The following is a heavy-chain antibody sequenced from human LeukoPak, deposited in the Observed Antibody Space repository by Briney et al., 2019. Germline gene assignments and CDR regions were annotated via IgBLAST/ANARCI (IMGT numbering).Heavy chain of an antibody. CDR2: ISGSGGST. J-gene: IGHJ4*02. CDR1: GFTFSSYG. Sequence: QTGGSLRLSCAASGFTFSSYGMSWVRQAPGKVLEWVSAISGSGGSTYYADSVKGRFTISRDNSKNTLYLQMHSLRAEDTAVYYCAKDLISSRRKNYFDYWGQGTLVTVSS. D-gene: IGHD2-2*01. V-gene: IGHV3-23*01. CDR3: AKDLISSRRKNYFDY.